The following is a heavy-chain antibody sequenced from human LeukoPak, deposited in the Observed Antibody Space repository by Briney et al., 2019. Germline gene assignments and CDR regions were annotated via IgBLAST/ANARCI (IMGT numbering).Heavy chain of an antibody. Sequence: SETLSLTRTVSGGSISTYYWSWIRQPPGKGLEWIGYIYYSGSTDCNPSLKSRVTISVDTSKNQFSLKLSSVTAADTAVYYCAREGVTSLNFDYWGQGTLVTVSS. D-gene: IGHD4-23*01. CDR1: GGSISTYY. V-gene: IGHV4-59*01. J-gene: IGHJ4*02. CDR3: AREGVTSLNFDY. CDR2: IYYSGST.